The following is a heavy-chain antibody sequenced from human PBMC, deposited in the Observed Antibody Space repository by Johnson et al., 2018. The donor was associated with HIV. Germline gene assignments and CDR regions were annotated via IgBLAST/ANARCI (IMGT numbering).Heavy chain of an antibody. CDR2: ISGSGGSS. V-gene: IGHV3-23*04. D-gene: IGHD6-19*01. CDR1: GFTFDDYG. J-gene: IGHJ3*02. Sequence: VQLVESGGSVVRPGGSLRLSCAASGFTFDDYGMSWVRQAPGTGLEWVSAISGSGGSSYYPDSVKGRFTISRDNSDNTLFLQMNSRRPEDTAVYYCARGYHSSGRCDVFDIWGQGTLVTVSS. CDR3: ARGYHSSGRCDVFDI.